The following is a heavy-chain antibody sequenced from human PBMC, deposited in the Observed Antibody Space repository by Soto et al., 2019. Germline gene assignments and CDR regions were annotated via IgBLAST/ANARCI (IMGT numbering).Heavy chain of an antibody. D-gene: IGHD3-22*01. CDR3: ARDPRPSYESSGYYVSAY. CDR2: ISSSSSYI. CDR1: GFTFSTYS. V-gene: IGHV3-21*01. J-gene: IGHJ4*02. Sequence: GGSLRLSCAASGFTFSTYSMNWVRQAPGKGLEWVSFISSSSSYIYYADSVKGRFTISRDNAKNSLYLQMNSLRAEDTAAYYCARDPRPSYESSGYYVSAYWGQGTLVTVSS.